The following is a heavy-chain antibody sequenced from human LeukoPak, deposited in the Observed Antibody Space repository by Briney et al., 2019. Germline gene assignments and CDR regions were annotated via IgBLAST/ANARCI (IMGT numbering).Heavy chain of an antibody. CDR2: IYYTGST. CDR1: GGSINSYY. V-gene: IGHV4-59*08. CDR3: ARHYGP. J-gene: IGHJ5*02. Sequence: PSETLSLTCSVSGGSINSYYWSWIRQPPGKGLEWIGNIYYTGSTNYNPSLQSRVTMSVDTSKNQFSLKLNSVTAADTAVYYCARHYGPWGQGTLDTVSS. D-gene: IGHD3-10*01.